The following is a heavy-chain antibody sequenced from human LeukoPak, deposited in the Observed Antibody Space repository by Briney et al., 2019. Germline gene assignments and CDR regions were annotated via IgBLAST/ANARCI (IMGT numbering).Heavy chain of an antibody. CDR2: IRYDGSNN. Sequence: GASLRLSCAASGFTFSFYGIHWVGQAPGKGLEWVAFIRYDGSNNYYADSVKGRFTISRDNSKNTLYLQLNSLRPEDTAVYYCAKDKGWRWEMVGNFEYWGQGTLVTVSS. D-gene: IGHD1-26*01. CDR3: AKDKGWRWEMVGNFEY. CDR1: GFTFSFYG. V-gene: IGHV3-30*02. J-gene: IGHJ4*02.